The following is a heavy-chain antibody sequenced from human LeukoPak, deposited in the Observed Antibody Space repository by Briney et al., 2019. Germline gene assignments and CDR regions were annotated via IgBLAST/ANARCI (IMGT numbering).Heavy chain of an antibody. CDR1: GGTFSSYA. J-gene: IGHJ1*01. CDR2: IIPIFGTA. CDR3: ARDGYYSLYYYDSSGYFQH. V-gene: IGHV1-69*13. Sequence: GASVEVSCKASGGTFSSYAISWVRQAPGQGLEWMGGIIPIFGTANYAQKFQGRVTITADESTSTAYMELSSLRSEDTAVYYCARDGYYSLYYYDSSGYFQHWGQGTLVTVSS. D-gene: IGHD3-22*01.